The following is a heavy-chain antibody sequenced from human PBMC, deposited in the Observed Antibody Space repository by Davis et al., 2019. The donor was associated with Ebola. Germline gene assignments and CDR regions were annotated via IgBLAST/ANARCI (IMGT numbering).Heavy chain of an antibody. Sequence: GGSLRLSCAVSGFPFSSYFMDWVRLTPGKGLEWVGLSRNKENRYSTEYAASVRGRFTISRDDSKESLYLQMNSLRAEDTAVYYCAKSGLSFGVVKYHYGMDVWGKGTTVTVSS. CDR2: SRNKENRYST. J-gene: IGHJ6*04. CDR1: GFPFSSYF. V-gene: IGHV3-72*01. D-gene: IGHD3-3*01. CDR3: AKSGLSFGVVKYHYGMDV.